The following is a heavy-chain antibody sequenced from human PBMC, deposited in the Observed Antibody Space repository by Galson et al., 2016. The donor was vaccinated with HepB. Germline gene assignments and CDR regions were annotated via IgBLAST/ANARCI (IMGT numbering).Heavy chain of an antibody. CDR1: GGSISSSGYY. CDR3: ASGGRGTSCTTTSCYFFDD. CDR2: VYYTGST. D-gene: IGHD2-2*01. J-gene: IGHJ4*02. Sequence: TLSLTCTVSGGSISSSGYYWSWIRQLPGEGVEWIGYVYYTGSTHYNPSLKSRLSISVDTSKNQFSLRLSSVTAADTAVYYCASGGRGTSCTTTSCYFFDDWGQGTLVTISS. V-gene: IGHV4-31*03.